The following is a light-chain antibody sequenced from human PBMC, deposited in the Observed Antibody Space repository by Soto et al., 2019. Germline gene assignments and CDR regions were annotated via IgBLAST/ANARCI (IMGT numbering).Light chain of an antibody. CDR1: QDLSNY. V-gene: IGKV1-27*01. J-gene: IGKJ1*01. CDR2: AAS. Sequence: DIQMTQSPSSLSASVGDRVTITCRASQDLSNYLAWYQQKPGKVPKLLIYAASTLHSGVPSRFSGSGSGTDFTLTISGLQPEDVANYYCQNYSGAPWPFGQGTKVEIE. CDR3: QNYSGAPWP.